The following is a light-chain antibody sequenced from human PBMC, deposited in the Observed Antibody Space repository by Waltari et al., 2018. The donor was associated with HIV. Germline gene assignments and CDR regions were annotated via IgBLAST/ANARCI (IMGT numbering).Light chain of an antibody. J-gene: IGLJ1*01. CDR3: QSYDSSLRGV. CDR1: SSNIGAGYD. CDR2: GNN. V-gene: IGLV1-40*01. Sequence: QSVLTQPPSVSGAPGQRVTISCTGGSSNIGAGYDVPWYQQLPGTAPKLLIYGNNKRPSGVPDRFSGSKSGTSASLAITGLQAEDEADYYCQSYDSSLRGVFGTGTKVTVL.